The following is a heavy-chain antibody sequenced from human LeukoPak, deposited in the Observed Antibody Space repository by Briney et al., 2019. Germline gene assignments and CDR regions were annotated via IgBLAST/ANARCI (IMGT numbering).Heavy chain of an antibody. CDR3: ARYGGSGWVIDN. CDR1: GGSISRYY. Sequence: SETLSLTCTVSGGSISRYYWTWIRQPPGKGLEWIGYIYHTGATSYNPSLKSRVTISVDTSKNQFSLKLTSVTAADTAVYYCARYGGSGWVIDNWGQGTLVTVSS. J-gene: IGHJ4*02. D-gene: IGHD6-19*01. CDR2: IYHTGAT. V-gene: IGHV4-59*08.